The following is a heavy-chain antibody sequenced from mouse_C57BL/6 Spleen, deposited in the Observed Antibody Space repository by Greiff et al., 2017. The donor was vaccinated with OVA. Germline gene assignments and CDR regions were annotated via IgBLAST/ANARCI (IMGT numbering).Heavy chain of an antibody. CDR3: ARWRITTVVPALFGY. Sequence: QVQLQQPGAELVRPGTSVKLSCKASGYTFTSYWMHWVKQRPGQGLEWIGVIDPSDSYTNYNQKFKGKATLTVDTSSSTAYMQLSSLTSEDSAVYYCARWRITTVVPALFGYRGQGTTLTGYS. CDR2: IDPSDSYT. J-gene: IGHJ2*01. D-gene: IGHD1-1*01. CDR1: GYTFTSYW. V-gene: IGHV1-59*01.